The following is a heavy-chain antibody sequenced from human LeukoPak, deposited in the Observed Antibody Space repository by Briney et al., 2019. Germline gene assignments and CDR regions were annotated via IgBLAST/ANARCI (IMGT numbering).Heavy chain of an antibody. J-gene: IGHJ4*02. D-gene: IGHD5-12*01. CDR3: ARPVDYNAGDY. Sequence: GGSLRLSCAASRFTFSNYAMHWVRQAPGKGLEWVSAISGSGGSTHYADSVKGRFTISRDNSKNTLYLQMNSLRAEDTAVYYCARPVDYNAGDYWGQGTLVTVSS. CDR1: RFTFSNYA. V-gene: IGHV3-23*01. CDR2: ISGSGGST.